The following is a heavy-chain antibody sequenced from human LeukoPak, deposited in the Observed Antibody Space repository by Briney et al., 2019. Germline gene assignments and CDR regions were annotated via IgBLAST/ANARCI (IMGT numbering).Heavy chain of an antibody. D-gene: IGHD5-18*01. V-gene: IGHV1-2*02. Sequence: ASVKVSCKASGYTFTGYYMHWVRQAPGQGLEWMGWINPNSGGTNYAQKLQGRVTMTRDTSISTAYMELSRLRSDDTAVYYCARGCGYSYRCELNAFDIWGQGTMVTVSS. CDR2: INPNSGGT. CDR1: GYTFTGYY. CDR3: ARGCGYSYRCELNAFDI. J-gene: IGHJ3*02.